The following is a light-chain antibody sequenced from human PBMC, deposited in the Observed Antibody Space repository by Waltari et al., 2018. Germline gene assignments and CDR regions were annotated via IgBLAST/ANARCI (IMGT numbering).Light chain of an antibody. CDR3: SSYTDSRTGV. CDR1: SSAIGGYNY. Sequence: QSALTQPASVSGSPGQSITIDCPGTSSAIGGYNYVAWYQQHPGRVPKLLIYDVDNRPSGISDRFSGSKSGNTASLTISGLQAEDEADYFCSSYTDSRTGVFGGGTKLTVL. CDR2: DVD. V-gene: IGLV2-14*03. J-gene: IGLJ3*02.